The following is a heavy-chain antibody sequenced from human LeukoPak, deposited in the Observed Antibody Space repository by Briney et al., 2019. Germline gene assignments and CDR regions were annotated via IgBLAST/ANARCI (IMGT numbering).Heavy chain of an antibody. J-gene: IGHJ3*02. CDR2: IYSGGST. D-gene: IGHD5-12*01. CDR3: ATQLRFDAFDI. Sequence: PGGSLRLSCAASGFTVSSNYMSWVRQAPGKGLEWVSVIYSGGSTYYADSVKGRFTISRDNSKNTLYLQMNSLRAEDTAVCYCATQLRFDAFDIWGQGTMVTVSS. V-gene: IGHV3-53*01. CDR1: GFTVSSNY.